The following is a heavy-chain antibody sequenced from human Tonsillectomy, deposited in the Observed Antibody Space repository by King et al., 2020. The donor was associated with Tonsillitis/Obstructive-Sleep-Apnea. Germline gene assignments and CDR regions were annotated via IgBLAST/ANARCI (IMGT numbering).Heavy chain of an antibody. CDR3: ARGPDYGDLDY. Sequence: VQLQQWGAGLLKPSETLSLTCAVYGGSFSGYYWSWIRQPPGKGLEWIGEINHSGSTNYNPSLKSRVTISVDTSKNQFSLKRSSVTAADTAVYYCARGPDYGDLDYWGQGTLVTVSS. V-gene: IGHV4-34*01. J-gene: IGHJ4*02. CDR2: INHSGST. CDR1: GGSFSGYY. D-gene: IGHD4-17*01.